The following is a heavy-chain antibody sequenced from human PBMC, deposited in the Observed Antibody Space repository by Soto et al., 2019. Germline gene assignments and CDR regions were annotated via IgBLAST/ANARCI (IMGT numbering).Heavy chain of an antibody. V-gene: IGHV1-69*13. J-gene: IGHJ1*01. Sequence: SVKVSCKASGGTFNTYTFSWVRQAPGQGLEWMGSIIPIFGTTHYAQSFQGRLSITADQSSTTTYMELRSLTSHDTALYYCARIPRYSFPTSDPLDNWGQGTLVTVS. CDR3: ARIPRYSFPTSDPLDN. CDR2: IIPIFGTT. CDR1: GGTFNTYT. D-gene: IGHD1-26*01.